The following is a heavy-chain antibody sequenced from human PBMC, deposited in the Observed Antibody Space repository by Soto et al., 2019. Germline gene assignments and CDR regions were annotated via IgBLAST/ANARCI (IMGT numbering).Heavy chain of an antibody. CDR1: GGSISSGGYY. Sequence: QVQLQASGPGLVKPSQTLSLTCTVSGGSISSGGYYWSWIRQHPGKGLEWLGYIYYSVSTYYNPSLKSRVTISVDTSKIHFSLTLSAVTAADMAVYYCARIVDHWGQGTLVTGYS. CDR3: ARIVDH. J-gene: IGHJ5*02. CDR2: IYYSVST. V-gene: IGHV4-31*03.